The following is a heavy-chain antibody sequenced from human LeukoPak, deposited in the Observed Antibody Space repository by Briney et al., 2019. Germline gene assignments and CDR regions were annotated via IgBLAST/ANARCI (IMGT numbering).Heavy chain of an antibody. J-gene: IGHJ4*02. CDR1: GGSISSYY. D-gene: IGHD6-19*01. Sequence: SETLSLTCTVSGGSISSYYWSWIRQPAGKGLEWIGRIYTSGRINYNPSLKSRVTMSVDTSKNQLSLKLSSVAAADTAVYYCARQIAVGDKAGFDYWGQGTLVTVSS. V-gene: IGHV4-4*07. CDR2: IYTSGRI. CDR3: ARQIAVGDKAGFDY.